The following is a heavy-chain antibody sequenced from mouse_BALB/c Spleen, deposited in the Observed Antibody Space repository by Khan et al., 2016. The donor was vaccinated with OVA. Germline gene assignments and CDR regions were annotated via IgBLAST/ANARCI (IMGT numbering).Heavy chain of an antibody. V-gene: IGHV9-4*02. J-gene: IGHJ4*01. CDR3: ARGGAACERSDEGAMEY. CDR1: GYTFTTAG. CDR2: INTHSGVP. Sequence: QIQLVQSGPELKKPGETVRISCKASGYTFTTAGIQWVQKMPGKGLKWIGWINTHSGVPKYAEDFKGRFAFSLEISVNTAYLQITNLKNEDTATYVCARGGAACERSDEGAMEYWGQGTTVTVSS.